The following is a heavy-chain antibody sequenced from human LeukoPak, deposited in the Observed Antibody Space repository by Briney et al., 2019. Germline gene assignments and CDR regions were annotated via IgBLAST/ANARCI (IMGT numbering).Heavy chain of an antibody. CDR1: GYTFTSYD. V-gene: IGHV1-2*04. CDR2: INPNSGGT. J-gene: IGHJ3*02. Sequence: ASVKVSCKASGYTFTSYDINWVRQATGQGLEWMGWINPNSGGTNYAQKFQGWVTMTRDTSISTAYMELSRLRSDDTAVYYCATGGMTTVTTEAFDIWGQGTMVTVSS. D-gene: IGHD4-17*01. CDR3: ATGGMTTVTTEAFDI.